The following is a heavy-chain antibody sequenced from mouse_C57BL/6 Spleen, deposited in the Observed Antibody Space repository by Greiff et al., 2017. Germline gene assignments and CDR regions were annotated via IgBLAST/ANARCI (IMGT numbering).Heavy chain of an antibody. CDR2: IWSGGST. J-gene: IGHJ2*01. Sequence: VKLMESGPGLVQPSQSLSITCTVSGFSLTSYGVHWVRQSPGKGLEWLGVIWSGGSTDYNAAFISRLSISKDNSKSQVFFKMNSLQADDTAIYYCAREGGRSPYFDYWGQGTTLTVSS. CDR3: AREGGRSPYFDY. D-gene: IGHD3-3*01. V-gene: IGHV2-2*01. CDR1: GFSLTSYG.